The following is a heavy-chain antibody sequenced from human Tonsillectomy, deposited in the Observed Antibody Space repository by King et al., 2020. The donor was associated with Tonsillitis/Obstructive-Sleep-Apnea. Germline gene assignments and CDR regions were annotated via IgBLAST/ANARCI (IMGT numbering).Heavy chain of an antibody. Sequence: VQLVESGGGLVKPGGSLRLSCAASGFTFSSYSMNWVRQAPGKGLEWVSSISSSSSYIYYADSVKDRFTIYRDNAKNSLYLQMNSLRVEDTAVYYCARGGQRLPQGFDPWGQGTLVTVSS. V-gene: IGHV3-21*01. CDR2: ISSSSSYI. D-gene: IGHD6-25*01. CDR1: GFTFSSYS. J-gene: IGHJ5*02. CDR3: ARGGQRLPQGFDP.